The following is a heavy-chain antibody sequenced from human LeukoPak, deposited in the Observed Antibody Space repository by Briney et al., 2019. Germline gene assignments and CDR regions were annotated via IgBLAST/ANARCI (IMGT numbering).Heavy chain of an antibody. V-gene: IGHV3-23*01. CDR2: TSGSGGST. CDR3: ANGYSYTDY. D-gene: IGHD5-18*01. Sequence: GGSLRLSCAASGFTFSSYAMSWVRQAPGKGLEWVSVTSGSGGSTYYADSVKGRFTISRDTSKNTLYLQMNSLRAEDTAVYYCANGYSYTDYWGQGTLVTVSS. CDR1: GFTFSSYA. J-gene: IGHJ4*02.